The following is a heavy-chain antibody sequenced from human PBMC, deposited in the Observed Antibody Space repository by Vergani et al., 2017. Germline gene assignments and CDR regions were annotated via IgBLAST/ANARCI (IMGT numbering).Heavy chain of an antibody. CDR1: GGSISSYY. J-gene: IGHJ4*02. CDR2: IYYSGST. D-gene: IGHD6-13*01. V-gene: IGHV4-59*01. Sequence: QVQLQESGPGLVKPSETLSLTCTVSGGSISSYYWSWIRQPPGKGLEWIGYIYYSGSTNYNPSLKSRVTISVDTSKNQFSLKLSSVTAADTAVYYWAGDRGSSWPFDYWGQGTLVTVSS. CDR3: AGDRGSSWPFDY.